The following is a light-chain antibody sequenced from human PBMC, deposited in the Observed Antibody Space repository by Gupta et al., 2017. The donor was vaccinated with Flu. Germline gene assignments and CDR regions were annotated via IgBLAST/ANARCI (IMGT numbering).Light chain of an antibody. V-gene: IGLV2-8*01. J-gene: IGLJ2*01. CDR2: EVT. Sequence: CTGSANDLGGYNYVSWYQQHPGKAPKLIIYEVTKRPSGVPDRFSGSKSGNTASLTVSGLQAEDEADYYCGSYGGSDNLIFGGGTKLPVL. CDR1: ANDLGGYNY. CDR3: GSYGGSDNLI.